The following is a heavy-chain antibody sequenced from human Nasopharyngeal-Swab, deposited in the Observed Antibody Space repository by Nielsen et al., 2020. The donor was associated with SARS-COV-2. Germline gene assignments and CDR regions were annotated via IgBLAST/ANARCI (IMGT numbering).Heavy chain of an antibody. D-gene: IGHD3-10*01. CDR1: GFTFSSYW. CDR3: ARDAEYYYGSGTPYYYGMDV. Sequence: GESLKISCAASGFTFSSYWMSCIRQAPGKGLEWVANIKQDGSEKYYVDSVKGRFTISRDNAKNSLYLQMNSLRAEDTAVYYCARDAEYYYGSGTPYYYGMDVWGQGTTVTVSS. J-gene: IGHJ6*02. V-gene: IGHV3-7*03. CDR2: IKQDGSEK.